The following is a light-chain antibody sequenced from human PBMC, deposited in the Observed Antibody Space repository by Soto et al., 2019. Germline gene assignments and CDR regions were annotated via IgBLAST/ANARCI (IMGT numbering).Light chain of an antibody. CDR1: RSNIGTYT. Sequence: QPVLTQSPSASGTPGQRVTISCSGSRSNIGTYTVNWYQQLPGTAPTLLIFRNHQRPSAVPDRLSGSKSGTSASLAIGGPQSEDQADYYCAAWDDSLRAVVFGGGTKVTVL. J-gene: IGLJ2*01. CDR3: AAWDDSLRAVV. V-gene: IGLV1-44*01. CDR2: RNH.